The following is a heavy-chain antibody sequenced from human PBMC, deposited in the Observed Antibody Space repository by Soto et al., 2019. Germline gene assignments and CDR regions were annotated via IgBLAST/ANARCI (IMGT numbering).Heavy chain of an antibody. V-gene: IGHV1-2*02. CDR3: ARGGLILSIYNYYYGMDV. CDR1: GYTFTGYY. Sequence: ASVKVACKASGYTFTGYYMHWVRQAPGQGLEWMGWINPNSGGTNYAQKFQGRGTMTRDTSISTAHMELSRLRSDETAVYYCARGGLILSIYNYYYGMDVWAQGTTVAVSS. CDR2: INPNSGGT. D-gene: IGHD3-9*01. J-gene: IGHJ6*02.